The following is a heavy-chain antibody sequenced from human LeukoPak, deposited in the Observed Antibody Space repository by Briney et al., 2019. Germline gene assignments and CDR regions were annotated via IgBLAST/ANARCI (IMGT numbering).Heavy chain of an antibody. Sequence: ASVKVSCKASGYTFTSYGISWVRQAPGQGLEWMGWISAYNGNTNYAQKLQGRVTMTTDTSTSTAYVELRSLRSDDTAVYYCARVYCSSTSCRPPFDYWGQGTLVTVSS. CDR3: ARVYCSSTSCRPPFDY. V-gene: IGHV1-18*01. CDR1: GYTFTSYG. J-gene: IGHJ4*02. D-gene: IGHD2-2*01. CDR2: ISAYNGNT.